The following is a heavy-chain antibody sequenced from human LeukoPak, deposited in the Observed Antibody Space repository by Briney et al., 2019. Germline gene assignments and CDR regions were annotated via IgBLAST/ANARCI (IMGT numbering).Heavy chain of an antibody. V-gene: IGHV4-59*01. Sequence: SETLSLTCTVSGGSISSYYWSWIRQPPGKGLEWIGYIYYSGSTNYNPSLKSRVTISVDTSKNQFSLKLSSVTAADTAVYYCAALYDSSGYFADYWGQGTLVTVSS. D-gene: IGHD3-22*01. CDR3: AALYDSSGYFADY. CDR2: IYYSGST. J-gene: IGHJ4*02. CDR1: GGSISSYY.